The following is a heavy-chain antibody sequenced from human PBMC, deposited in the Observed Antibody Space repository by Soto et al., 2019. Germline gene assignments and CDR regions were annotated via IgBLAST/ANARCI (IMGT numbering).Heavy chain of an antibody. J-gene: IGHJ5*02. Sequence: GPTLVNPTQTLTLTCTFSGFSLSTSGVGVGWIRQPPGKALEWLALIYWDDDKRYSPSLKSRLTITKDTSKNQVVLTMTCISTGCRSTGWFDPWGPGTLVTVSS. D-gene: IGHD2-2*01. CDR2: IYWDDDK. CDR1: GFSLSTSGVG. CDR3: DP. V-gene: IGHV2-5*02.